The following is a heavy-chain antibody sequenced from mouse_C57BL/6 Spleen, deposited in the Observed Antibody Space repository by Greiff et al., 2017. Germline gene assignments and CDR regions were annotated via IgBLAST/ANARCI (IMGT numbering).Heavy chain of an antibody. CDR2: IYPGDGDT. CDR3: ARRGICGWYFDV. Sequence: QVQLQQSGAELVKPGASVKISCKASGYAFSSYWMNWVKQRPGKGLEWIGQIYPGDGDTNYNGKFKGKATLTADKSSSTAYMQLSSLTSEDSAVYFCARRGICGWYFDVWGTGTTVTVSS. V-gene: IGHV1-80*01. D-gene: IGHD6-1*01. CDR1: GYAFSSYW. J-gene: IGHJ1*03.